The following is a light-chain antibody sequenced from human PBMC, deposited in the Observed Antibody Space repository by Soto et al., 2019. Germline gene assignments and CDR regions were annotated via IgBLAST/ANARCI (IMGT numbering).Light chain of an antibody. CDR1: QSVSNSY. CDR3: KQYGSSII. Sequence: ENVLTQSPGTLYLSPGERATLSCRASQSVSNSYLAWYQQKPGQAPRLLISDASRRATGIPDRFSGSGSGTDFTLSISRREPEDFAVYHCKQYGSSIIFGRGTQREIK. CDR2: DAS. V-gene: IGKV3-20*01. J-gene: IGKJ5*01.